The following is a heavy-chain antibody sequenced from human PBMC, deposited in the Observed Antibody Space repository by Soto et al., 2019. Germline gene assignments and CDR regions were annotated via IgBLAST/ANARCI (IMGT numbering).Heavy chain of an antibody. CDR2: IIPIFGTA. Sequence: QVQLVQSGAEVKKPGSSVKVSCKASGGTFSSYAISWVRQAPGQGLEWMGGIIPIFGTADYAQKFQGRVTITADESTSTAYMELSSLISEDTAVYYCARPPIVATIVNYYYGMDVWGQGTSVTVFS. J-gene: IGHJ6*02. D-gene: IGHD5-12*01. V-gene: IGHV1-69*12. CDR1: GGTFSSYA. CDR3: ARPPIVATIVNYYYGMDV.